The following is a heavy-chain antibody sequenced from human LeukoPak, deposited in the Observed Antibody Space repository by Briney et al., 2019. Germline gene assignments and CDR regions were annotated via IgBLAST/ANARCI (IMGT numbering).Heavy chain of an antibody. V-gene: IGHV1-46*01. CDR1: GYTFTSYY. J-gene: IGHJ3*02. D-gene: IGHD3-22*01. Sequence: ASVKVSCKASGYTFTSYYMHWVRQAPGQGLEWMGIINPSGGGTSYAQKFQGRVTMTRDMSTSTVYMELSSLRSEDTAVYYCARDALGWYYYDSSGYRGAFDIWGQGTMVTVSS. CDR3: ARDALGWYYYDSSGYRGAFDI. CDR2: INPSGGGT.